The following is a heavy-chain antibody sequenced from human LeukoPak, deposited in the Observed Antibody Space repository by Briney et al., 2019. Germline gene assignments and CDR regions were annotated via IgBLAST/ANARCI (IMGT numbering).Heavy chain of an antibody. CDR2: IYYSGST. Sequence: SETLSLTCTVSGGSISSYYWSWIRQPPGKGLEWIGYIYYSGSTNYNPSLKSRVTISVDTSKNQFSLKLSSVTAADTAVYYCAGRLWDTSGWYFDYWGQGRLVAVSS. J-gene: IGHJ4*02. CDR3: AGRLWDTSGWYFDY. V-gene: IGHV4-59*12. CDR1: GGSISSYY. D-gene: IGHD6-19*01.